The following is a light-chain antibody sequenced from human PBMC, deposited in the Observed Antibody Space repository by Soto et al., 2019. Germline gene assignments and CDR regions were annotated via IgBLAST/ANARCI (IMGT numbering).Light chain of an antibody. CDR2: GAS. J-gene: IGKJ2*01. CDR3: QQYGNSPPNT. V-gene: IGKV3-20*01. Sequence: EIVLTQSPGTLSLSPGERATLSCRASQSVSSSYFAWYQQKPGQAPRLLIYGASSRATGIPDRFSGSGSGTDFTLTISRLEPEDFAVYFCQQYGNSPPNTFGQGTKVDIK. CDR1: QSVSSSY.